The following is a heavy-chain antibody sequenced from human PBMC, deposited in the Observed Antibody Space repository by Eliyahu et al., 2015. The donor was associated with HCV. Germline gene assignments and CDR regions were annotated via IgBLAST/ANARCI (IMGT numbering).Heavy chain of an antibody. CDR3: AKAYKLDYYGTSGYYPVDY. V-gene: IGHV3-23*01. Sequence: EVQLLESGGDLVQPGGSLRLSCAASGLTFSDXAXSWVRQGPGKGVGWVSIIGGSGSKTYYADSVKGRFTVSRDNSKNTMYLQMNTLRADDTAIYYCAKAYKLDYYGTSGYYPVDYWGQGTRVTVSS. CDR1: GLTFSDXA. D-gene: IGHD3-22*01. J-gene: IGHJ4*02. CDR2: IGGSGSKT.